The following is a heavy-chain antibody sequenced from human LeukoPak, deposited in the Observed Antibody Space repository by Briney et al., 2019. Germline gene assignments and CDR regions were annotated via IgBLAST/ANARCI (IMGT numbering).Heavy chain of an antibody. CDR3: ARGRELTGVAGHYSFDY. V-gene: IGHV4-4*07. Sequence: PSETLSLTCTVSTGSMSGYFWTWLRQPAGKGLEWNGRIYTTGSAYYNPSLESRVTFSLDTSNNQFSLDVTSVTAADTAVYFCARGRELTGVAGHYSFDYWGQGILLSVSS. J-gene: IGHJ4*02. CDR2: IYTTGSA. D-gene: IGHD1-26*01. CDR1: TGSMSGYF.